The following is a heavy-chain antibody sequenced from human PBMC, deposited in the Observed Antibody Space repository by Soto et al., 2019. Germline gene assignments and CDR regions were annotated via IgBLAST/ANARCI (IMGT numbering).Heavy chain of an antibody. CDR2: MYYIAST. J-gene: IGHJ4*02. CDR1: GGSINSGGYY. CDR3: ARGYRQSGYSSSWVFDY. V-gene: IGHV4-31*03. D-gene: IGHD6-13*01. Sequence: QVQLRESGPGLVKPSQTLSLTCTVSGGSINSGGYYWNWIRQHPVKGLEWIGYMYYIASTYYTPFPRSRVIITADTSMYRFTLKLRSVPAVDTAVYFCARGYRQSGYSSSWVFDYWGQGTLVNVSS.